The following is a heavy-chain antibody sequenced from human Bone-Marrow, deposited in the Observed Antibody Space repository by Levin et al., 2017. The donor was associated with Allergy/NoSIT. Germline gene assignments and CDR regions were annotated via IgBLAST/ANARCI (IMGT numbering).Heavy chain of an antibody. J-gene: IGHJ3*02. CDR3: AKDFEVVAAGYYFDAFDI. CDR1: GFTFSSYA. D-gene: IGHD2-15*01. Sequence: GGSLRLSCAASGFTFSSYAMSWVRQAPGKGLEWVSAISGSGGSTYYADSVKGRFTISRDNSKNTLYLQMNSLRAEDTAVYYCAKDFEVVAAGYYFDAFDIWGQGTMVTVSS. CDR2: ISGSGGST. V-gene: IGHV3-23*01.